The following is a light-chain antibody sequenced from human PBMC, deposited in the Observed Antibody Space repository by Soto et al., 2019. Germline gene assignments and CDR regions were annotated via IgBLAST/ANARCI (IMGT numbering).Light chain of an antibody. CDR3: QQYNNWPPGT. CDR1: QRISNS. V-gene: IGKV3-15*01. CDR2: DAS. J-gene: IGKJ1*01. Sequence: EVLMTQSPATLSVSPGEGATLSCRASQRISNSVAWYQQTPGLPPRLLIYDASTRATGISARFSGSGSGTEFTLTISSLESEDFAVYYCQQYNNWPPGTCGQGTKVDIK.